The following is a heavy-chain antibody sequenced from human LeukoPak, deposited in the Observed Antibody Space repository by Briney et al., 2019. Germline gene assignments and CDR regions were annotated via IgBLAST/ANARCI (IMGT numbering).Heavy chain of an antibody. V-gene: IGHV1-2*02. J-gene: IGHJ5*02. D-gene: IGHD1-26*01. CDR1: GYTFTSYA. CDR3: ARGGIVGAHNWFDP. Sequence: ASVKVSCKASGYTFTSYAMHWVRQAPGQRLEWMGWINPNSGGTNYAQKFQGRVTMTRDTSISTAYMELSRLRSDDTAVYYCARGGIVGAHNWFDPWGQGTLVTVSS. CDR2: INPNSGGT.